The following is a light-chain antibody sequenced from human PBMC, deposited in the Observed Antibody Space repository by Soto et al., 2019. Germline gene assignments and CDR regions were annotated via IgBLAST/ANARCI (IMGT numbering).Light chain of an antibody. Sequence: QSVLTQPPSASAAPGQRVTISCSGSSSSIGSNSVNWHQQVPGTAPKLLIFFNNQRPSGVPDRFSGSKSGTSASLAISGLQSEDEADYYCASWDDSLKGWVFGGGTKLTVL. CDR2: FNN. V-gene: IGLV1-44*01. J-gene: IGLJ3*02. CDR3: ASWDDSLKGWV. CDR1: SSSIGSNS.